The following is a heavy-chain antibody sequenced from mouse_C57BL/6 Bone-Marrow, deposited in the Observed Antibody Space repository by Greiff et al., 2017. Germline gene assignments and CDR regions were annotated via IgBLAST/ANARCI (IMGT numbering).Heavy chain of an antibody. Sequence: EVKLVESGGGLVKPGGSLKLSCAASGFTFSSYAMSWVRQTPEKRLEWVATISDGGSYTYYPDNVKGRFTISRDNAKNNLYLQMSHLKSEDTAVDYCARGEAWFAYWGQGTLVTVSA. CDR3: ARGEAWFAY. J-gene: IGHJ3*01. CDR2: ISDGGSYT. V-gene: IGHV5-4*03. CDR1: GFTFSSYA.